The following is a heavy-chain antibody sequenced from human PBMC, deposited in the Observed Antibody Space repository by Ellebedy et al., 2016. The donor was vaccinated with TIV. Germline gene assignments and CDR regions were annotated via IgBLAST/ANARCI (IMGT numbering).Heavy chain of an antibody. D-gene: IGHD6-13*01. Sequence: AASVKVSCKASGGTFSSYAISWVRQAPGQGLEWMGRIIPILGIANSAQKFQGRVKITADKSTSTAYMELSSLRSEDTAVYYCARDRDSSSWYFGGYYYYGMDVWGQGTTVTVSS. CDR3: ARDRDSSSWYFGGYYYYGMDV. V-gene: IGHV1-69*04. CDR1: GGTFSSYA. J-gene: IGHJ6*02. CDR2: IIPILGIA.